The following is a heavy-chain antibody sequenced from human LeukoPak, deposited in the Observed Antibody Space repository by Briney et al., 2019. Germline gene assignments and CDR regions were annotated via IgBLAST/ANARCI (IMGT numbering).Heavy chain of an antibody. CDR3: ARRSGGSCFAFDP. V-gene: IGHV3-74*01. D-gene: IGHD2-15*01. J-gene: IGHJ5*02. Sequence: AGGSLRLSCAASGFTFSSYWMHWVRQAPGKGLVWVSRINSDGSSTSYADSVKGRFTISRDNAKNTLYLQMNSLRAEDTAAYYCARRSGGSCFAFDPWGQGTLVTVSS. CDR2: INSDGSST. CDR1: GFTFSSYW.